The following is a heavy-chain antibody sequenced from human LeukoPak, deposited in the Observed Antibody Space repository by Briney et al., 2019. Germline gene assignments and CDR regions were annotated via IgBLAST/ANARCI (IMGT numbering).Heavy chain of an antibody. D-gene: IGHD3-22*01. CDR3: ARCYYDSSGYYSEGFDY. J-gene: IGHJ4*02. Sequence: ASVKVSCKASGYTFTSYDINWVRQATGQGLEWMGWMNPNSGNTGYAQKFQGRATMTRNTSISTAYMELSSLRSEDTAVYYCARCYYDSSGYYSEGFDYWGQGTLVTVSS. CDR2: MNPNSGNT. V-gene: IGHV1-8*01. CDR1: GYTFTSYD.